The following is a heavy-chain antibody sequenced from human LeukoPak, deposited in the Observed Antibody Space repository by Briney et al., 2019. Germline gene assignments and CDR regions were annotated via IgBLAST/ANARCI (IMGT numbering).Heavy chain of an antibody. J-gene: IGHJ3*02. CDR3: ARGQVTAVTGLASFDI. D-gene: IGHD4-17*01. CDR1: GFTFSSYW. CDR2: INQDASEK. Sequence: GGSLRLSCAASGFTFSSYWMNWVRQAPGKGLEWVANINQDASEKYYVDSVKGRFTISRDNGKKSPYLQMNSLRAEDTAVYYCARGQVTAVTGLASFDIWGQGTMVTVSS. V-gene: IGHV3-7*04.